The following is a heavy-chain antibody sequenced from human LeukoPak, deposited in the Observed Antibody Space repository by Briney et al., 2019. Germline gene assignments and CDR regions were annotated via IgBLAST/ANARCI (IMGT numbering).Heavy chain of an antibody. D-gene: IGHD5-18*01. V-gene: IGHV3-21*01. J-gene: IGHJ4*02. CDR1: GFTFNSYS. CDR2: ISSSSSSI. CDR3: ARASGDIVETATMGSY. Sequence: GGSLRLSCAASGFTFNSYSMSWVRQAPGKGLEWVSSISSSSSSIYYADSVKGRFTISRDNAKNSLYLQMNSLRAEDTAVYYCARASGDIVETATMGSYWGQGTLVTVSS.